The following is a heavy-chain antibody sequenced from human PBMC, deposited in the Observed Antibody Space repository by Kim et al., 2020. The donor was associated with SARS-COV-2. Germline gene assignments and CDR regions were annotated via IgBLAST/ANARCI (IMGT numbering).Heavy chain of an antibody. D-gene: IGHD2-15*01. Sequence: SVKVSCKASGGTFSSYAISWVRQAPGQGLEWMGGIIPIFGTANYAQKFQGRVTITADESTSTAYMELSSLRSEDTAVYYCRVVAAHPGFDYWGQGTLVTVSS. J-gene: IGHJ4*02. CDR1: GGTFSSYA. V-gene: IGHV1-69*13. CDR3: RVVAAHPGFDY. CDR2: IIPIFGTA.